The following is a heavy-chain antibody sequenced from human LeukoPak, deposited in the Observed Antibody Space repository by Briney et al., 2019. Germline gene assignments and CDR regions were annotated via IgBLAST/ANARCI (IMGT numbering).Heavy chain of an antibody. CDR3: ARGSDVSDY. Sequence: GGSLRLSCAASGFSFSTYAMSWVRQAPGKGLEWVSYITSGSTTIYYADSVKGRFTISRDNAKNSPYLQMNSLRAEDTAVYYCARGSDVSDYWGQGTLVTVSS. CDR2: ITSGSTTI. D-gene: IGHD2-15*01. V-gene: IGHV3-48*01. CDR1: GFSFSTYA. J-gene: IGHJ4*02.